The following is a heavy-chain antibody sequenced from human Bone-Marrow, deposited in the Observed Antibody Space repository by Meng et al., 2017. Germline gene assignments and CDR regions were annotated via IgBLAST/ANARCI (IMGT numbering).Heavy chain of an antibody. CDR3: TTLYYYGSGSYYILTDY. Sequence: GESLKISCTASGFTFGDYAMSWVRQAPGKGLEWVGFIRSKAYGGTTEYAASVKGRFTISRDDSKSIAYLQMNSLKTEDTAVYYCTTLYYYGSGSYYILTDYWGQGTLVTVSS. J-gene: IGHJ4*02. V-gene: IGHV3-49*04. D-gene: IGHD3-10*01. CDR2: IRSKAYGGTT. CDR1: GFTFGDYA.